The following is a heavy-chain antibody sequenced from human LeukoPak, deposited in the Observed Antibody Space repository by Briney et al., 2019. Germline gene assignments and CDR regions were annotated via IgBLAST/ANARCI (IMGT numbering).Heavy chain of an antibody. CDR1: GFTFSSYS. CDR2: ISSSSSTI. J-gene: IGHJ6*04. CDR3: ARDNYDFWSGYSAHMDV. D-gene: IGHD3-3*01. V-gene: IGHV3-48*02. Sequence: GGSLRLSCAASGFTFSSYSMNWVRQAPGKGLEWVSYISSSSSTIHYADSVKGRFTISRDNAKNSLYLQMNSLRDEDTAVYYCARDNYDFWSGYSAHMDVWGKGTTVTVSS.